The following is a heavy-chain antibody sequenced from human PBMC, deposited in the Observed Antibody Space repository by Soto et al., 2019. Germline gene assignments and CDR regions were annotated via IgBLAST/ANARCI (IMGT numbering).Heavy chain of an antibody. D-gene: IGHD2-15*01. CDR3: AKSTLYCSGGSFYSGSLDY. Sequence: GSLRLSCAASGFTFSSYAMSWVRQAPGEGLEWVSAISGSGGSTYYADSVKGRFTISSDNSKNTRYRQMNSLRAEDTAVYCCAKSTLYCSGGSFYSGSLDYWGQGTRVTVS. J-gene: IGHJ4*02. CDR1: GFTFSSYA. CDR2: ISGSGGST. V-gene: IGHV3-23*01.